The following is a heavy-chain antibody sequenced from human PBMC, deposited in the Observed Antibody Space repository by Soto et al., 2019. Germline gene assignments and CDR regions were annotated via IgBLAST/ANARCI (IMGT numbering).Heavy chain of an antibody. Sequence: GGSLRLSCAASGFTFSSYGMHWVRQAPGKGLEWVAVISYDGSNKYYADSVKGRFTISRDNSKNTLYLQMNSLRAEDTAVYYCAXDRGITMVRGVEPGFDPWGQGTLVTVSS. J-gene: IGHJ5*02. D-gene: IGHD3-10*01. CDR1: GFTFSSYG. CDR3: AXDRGITMVRGVEPGFDP. CDR2: ISYDGSNK. V-gene: IGHV3-30*03.